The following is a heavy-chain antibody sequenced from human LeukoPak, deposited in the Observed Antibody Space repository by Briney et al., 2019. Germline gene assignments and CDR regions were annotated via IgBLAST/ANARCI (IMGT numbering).Heavy chain of an antibody. CDR1: GGSISSYY. D-gene: IGHD6-13*01. CDR3: ARDTALIGAAFGGLGYFDY. J-gene: IGHJ4*02. V-gene: IGHV4-59*01. CDR2: IYYSGST. Sequence: SETLSLTCTVSGGSISSYYWSWIRQPPGKGLEWIGYIYYSGSTNYNPSLKSRVTISVDTSKNQFSLKLSSVTAADTAEYYCARDTALIGAAFGGLGYFDYWGQGTLVTVSS.